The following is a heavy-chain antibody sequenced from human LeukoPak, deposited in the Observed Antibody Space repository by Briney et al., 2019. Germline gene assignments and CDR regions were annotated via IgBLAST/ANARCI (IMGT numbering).Heavy chain of an antibody. CDR3: AKGYYDYIWGSYRSDAFDI. V-gene: IGHV3-23*01. CDR2: ISGTGGLT. J-gene: IGHJ3*02. CDR1: GFPFNSYV. D-gene: IGHD3-16*02. Sequence: GGSLRLSCAASGFPFNSYVMTWVRQAPGKGLEWVSVISGTGGLTYHADSVKGRFTVSRDNSKNTLYLQMNSLRAEDTAVYSCAKGYYDYIWGSYRSDAFDIWGQGTMVTVSS.